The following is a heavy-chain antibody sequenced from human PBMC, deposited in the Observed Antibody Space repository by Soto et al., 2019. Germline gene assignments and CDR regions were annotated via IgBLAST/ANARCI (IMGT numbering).Heavy chain of an antibody. D-gene: IGHD3-10*01. CDR1: GFTFSSYF. CDR2: ISGSGDST. J-gene: IGHJ4*02. Sequence: GGSLRLSCAASGFTFSSYFMTWVRQAPGKGLKWVSVISGSGDSTYYGDSVKGRFTISRDNSKNTLYLQMNSLRAEDTAVYYCAKDLYYDASGSYFDSWGQGTLVTVS. V-gene: IGHV3-23*01. CDR3: AKDLYYDASGSYFDS.